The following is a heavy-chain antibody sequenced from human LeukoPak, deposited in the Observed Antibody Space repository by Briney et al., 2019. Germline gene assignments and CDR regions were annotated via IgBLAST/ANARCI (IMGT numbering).Heavy chain of an antibody. CDR3: ARSRTYSGTCDAFDI. Sequence: GGSLRLSCAASGFTFSSYAMSWVRQAPGKGLEWVSAISGSGGSTYYADSVKGRFTISRDNSKNTLYLQMNSLRAEDTAVYYCARSRTYSGTCDAFDIWGQGTMATVSS. J-gene: IGHJ3*02. D-gene: IGHD1-26*01. CDR1: GFTFSSYA. CDR2: ISGSGGST. V-gene: IGHV3-23*01.